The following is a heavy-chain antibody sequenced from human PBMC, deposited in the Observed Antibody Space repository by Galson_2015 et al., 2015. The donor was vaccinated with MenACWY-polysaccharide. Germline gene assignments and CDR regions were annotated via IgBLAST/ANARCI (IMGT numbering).Heavy chain of an antibody. CDR2: LSGSGALT. V-gene: IGHV3-23*01. CDR3: AKPPDGLYDSDSWFSHGGSD. CDR1: GFTFNNYA. Sequence: SLRLSCAASGFTFNNYAMTWVRQAPGKGLEWLSSLSGSGALTYYADSVKGRFTVSRDNSRNTLWLQMNSLRAEDTAVYYCAKPPDGLYDSDSWFSHGGSDWGQGTLATVSS. D-gene: IGHD3-22*01. J-gene: IGHJ4*02.